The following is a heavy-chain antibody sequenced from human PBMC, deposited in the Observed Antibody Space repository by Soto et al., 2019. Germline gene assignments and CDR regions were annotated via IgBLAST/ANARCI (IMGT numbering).Heavy chain of an antibody. J-gene: IGHJ5*02. D-gene: IGHD2-15*01. V-gene: IGHV4-31*03. CDR3: AEDRGGPTLGWFDP. Sequence: QVQLQESGPGLVKPSQTLSLTCTVSGGSISSCGYYWSWHRQHPGHGLEGLGYLYYSGSTYYNPYLKSRVTRSVGTSKNLFSLKPSSVTAADTAVYYCAEDRGGPTLGWFDPLGQGTLVTVSS. CDR2: LYYSGST. CDR1: GGSISSCGYY.